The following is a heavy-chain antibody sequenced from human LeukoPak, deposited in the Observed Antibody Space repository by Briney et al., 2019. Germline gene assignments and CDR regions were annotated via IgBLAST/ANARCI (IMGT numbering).Heavy chain of an antibody. J-gene: IGHJ4*02. CDR1: GFTFNSYG. CDR3: ATLGAAGRYYFDH. V-gene: IGHV3-30*02. D-gene: IGHD6-13*01. Sequence: GGSLRLSCAASGFTFNSYGMHWVRQAPGKGLERVALIGYDGSNTYYADSVKGRFTISRDNSKNTLFLQMNSLRAEDTAMYYCATLGAAGRYYFDHWSQGTLVTVSS. CDR2: IGYDGSNT.